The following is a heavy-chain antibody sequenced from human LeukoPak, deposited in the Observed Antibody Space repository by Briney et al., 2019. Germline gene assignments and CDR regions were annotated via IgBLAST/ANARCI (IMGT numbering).Heavy chain of an antibody. CDR2: IYYSGST. J-gene: IGHJ4*02. V-gene: IGHV4-59*01. CDR3: AREGYCTNGVCHAGYYFDY. D-gene: IGHD2-8*01. CDR1: GGSISNYY. Sequence: PSETLSLTCTVSGGSISNYYWSWIRQPPGKGLEWIGYIYYSGSTNYNPSLKSRVTISVDTSKNQFSLKLSSVTAADTAVYYCAREGYCTNGVCHAGYYFDYWGQGTLVTVSS.